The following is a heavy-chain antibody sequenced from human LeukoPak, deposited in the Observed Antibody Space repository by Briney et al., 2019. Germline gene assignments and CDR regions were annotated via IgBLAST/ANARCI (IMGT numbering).Heavy chain of an antibody. CDR3: TTDSSEWLRQGPSDY. J-gene: IGHJ4*02. CDR2: IKSKTDGGTT. D-gene: IGHD5-12*01. V-gene: IGHV3-15*01. Sequence: AGGSLRLSCAASGFTFSNAWMSWVRQAPGKGLEWVGRIKSKTDGGTTDYAAPVKGRFTISRDDSKNTPYLQMNSLKTEDTAVYYCTTDSSEWLRQGPSDYWGQGTLVTVSS. CDR1: GFTFSNAW.